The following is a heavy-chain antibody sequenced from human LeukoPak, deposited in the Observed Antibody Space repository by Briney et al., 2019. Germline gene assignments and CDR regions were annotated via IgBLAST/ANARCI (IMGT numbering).Heavy chain of an antibody. V-gene: IGHV3-30*18. CDR2: ISDDGRRK. Sequence: GGSLRLSCAAPGFSFISYGMHWVRQAPGKGLEWVGVISDDGRRKDYADSVKGRFTISRDNSKDTLYLQMNSMRAEDTAVYYCAKRPSDYGDYVSYFDYWGQGTLVTVSS. CDR1: GFSFISYG. CDR3: AKRPSDYGDYVSYFDY. J-gene: IGHJ4*02. D-gene: IGHD4-17*01.